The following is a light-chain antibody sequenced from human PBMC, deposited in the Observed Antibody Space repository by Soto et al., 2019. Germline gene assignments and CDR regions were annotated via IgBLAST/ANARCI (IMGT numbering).Light chain of an antibody. V-gene: IGKV3-20*01. CDR3: QQYGSSRPT. J-gene: IGKJ1*01. Sequence: EVVLTQSPGTLSLSPGERATLSCRASQSVSSSYVAWYQQKPGQAPRLLIYEASIRAIVIPDRFSGSGSGTDFTLTISRLEPEDFAVYHCQQYGSSRPTFGQGSKVEIK. CDR2: EAS. CDR1: QSVSSSY.